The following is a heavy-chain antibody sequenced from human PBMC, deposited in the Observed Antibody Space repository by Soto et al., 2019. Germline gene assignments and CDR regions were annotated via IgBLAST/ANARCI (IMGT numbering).Heavy chain of an antibody. CDR1: GFTFSSYG. CDR2: IWYDGSNK. Sequence: QVQLVESGGGVVQPGRSLRLSCAASGFTFSSYGMHWVRQAPGKGLEWVAVIWYDGSNKYYADSVKGRFTISRDNSKNTLYLQMNSLRAEATAVYYCASDYYGDYVGWFDPWGQGTLVTVSS. J-gene: IGHJ5*02. V-gene: IGHV3-33*01. D-gene: IGHD4-17*01. CDR3: ASDYYGDYVGWFDP.